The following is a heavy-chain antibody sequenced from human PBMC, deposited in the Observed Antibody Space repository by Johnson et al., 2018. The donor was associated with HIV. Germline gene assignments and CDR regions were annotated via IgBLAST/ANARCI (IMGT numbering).Heavy chain of an antibody. CDR1: GFTFSSYG. CDR2: TQYDGSNK. V-gene: IGHV3-30*02. J-gene: IGHJ3*02. Sequence: QVQLVESGGGLVQPGWSLRLSCEASGFTFSSYGIHWVRQAPGKGLEWVAFTQYDGSNKYYADSMKGRFTISRDNSKKTLYLQMNSLRPEDTAVYYCAKETRDSRSAFDIWGQGTMVTVSS. CDR3: AKETRDSRSAFDI. D-gene: IGHD3-22*01.